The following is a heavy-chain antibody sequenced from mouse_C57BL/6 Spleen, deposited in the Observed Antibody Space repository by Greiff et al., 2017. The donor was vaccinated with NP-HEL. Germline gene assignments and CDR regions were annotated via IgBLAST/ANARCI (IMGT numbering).Heavy chain of an antibody. D-gene: IGHD1-1*01. Sequence: EVQLVESGGGLVQPGGSLKLSCAASGFTFSDYYMYWVRQTPEKRLEWVAYISNGGGSTYYPDTVKGRFTISRDNAKNTLYLQMSRLKSEDTAMYYCARGNYYGSSYEAWFAYWGQGTLVTVSA. CDR3: ARGNYYGSSYEAWFAY. J-gene: IGHJ3*01. CDR1: GFTFSDYY. CDR2: ISNGGGST. V-gene: IGHV5-12*01.